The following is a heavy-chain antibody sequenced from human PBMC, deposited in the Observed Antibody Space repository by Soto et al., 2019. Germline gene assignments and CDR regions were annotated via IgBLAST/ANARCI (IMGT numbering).Heavy chain of an antibody. D-gene: IGHD6-19*01. CDR2: MSFDGSNK. V-gene: IGHV3-30*18. CDR3: AKAAAVAGALEY. CDR1: GFTFSSYG. Sequence: GGSLRLSCAASGFTFSSYGMHRVRQSPDKGLEWVAVMSFDGSNKYYGDSVKGRFTISRDNSKNTVYLQMNSLRADDTAMYYCAKAAAVAGALEYGGQGTLVTVSS. J-gene: IGHJ4*02.